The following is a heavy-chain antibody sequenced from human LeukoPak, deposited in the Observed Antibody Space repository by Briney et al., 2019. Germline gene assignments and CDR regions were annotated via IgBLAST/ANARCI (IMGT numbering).Heavy chain of an antibody. D-gene: IGHD6-19*01. CDR1: GGSFSGYY. V-gene: IGHV4-34*01. CDR2: INHSGST. J-gene: IGHJ5*02. CDR3: ARGPSRPWLLPRPWLGRGWFDP. Sequence: SETLSLTCAVYGGSFSGYYWSWIRQPPGKGLEWIGEINHSGSTNYNPSLKSRVTISVDTSKNQYSLKLSSVTAADTAVYCCARGPSRPWLLPRPWLGRGWFDPWGQGTLVTVSS.